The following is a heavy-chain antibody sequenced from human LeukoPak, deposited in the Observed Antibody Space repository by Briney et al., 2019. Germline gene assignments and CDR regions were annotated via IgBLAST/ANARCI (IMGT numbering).Heavy chain of an antibody. CDR2: IYSFVST. J-gene: IGHJ6*03. Sequence: GGSLRLSCAASGFTVSSNYMRWVCQAPGKGLEWVSDIYSFVSTYYAYSVNVRFTISIDNSKNTLYLQMNSLRAQATAVYYCASNGSPHYYYYYMDVWGKGTTVTVSS. D-gene: IGHD6-25*01. CDR1: GFTVSSNY. V-gene: IGHV3-66*02. CDR3: ASNGSPHYYYYYMDV.